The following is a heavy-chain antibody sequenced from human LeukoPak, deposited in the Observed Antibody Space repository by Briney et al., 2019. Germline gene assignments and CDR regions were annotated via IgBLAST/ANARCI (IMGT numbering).Heavy chain of an antibody. V-gene: IGHV1-18*01. CDR1: GYTFTSYG. CDR2: ISAYNGNT. Sequence: GASVKVSCKASGYTFTSYGISWVRQAPGQGLEWMGWISAYNGNTNYAQKLQGRVTMTTDTSTSTAYMELSSLRSEDTAVYYCATNPRPELLFRRWGQGTLVTVSS. CDR3: ATNPRPELLFRR. D-gene: IGHD1-26*01. J-gene: IGHJ4*02.